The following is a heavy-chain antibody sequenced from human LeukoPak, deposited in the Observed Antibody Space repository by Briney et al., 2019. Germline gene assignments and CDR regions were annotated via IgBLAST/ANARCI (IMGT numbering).Heavy chain of an antibody. CDR3: ARDAKGHGCPDY. CDR1: GFTFSSYW. J-gene: IGHJ4*02. D-gene: IGHD5-24*01. CDR2: ISSSSSYI. V-gene: IGHV3-21*01. Sequence: GGSLRLSCAASGFTFSSYWMHWVRQAPGKGLEWVSFISSSSSYIYYAESVKGRFTISRDNAKNSLYLQMDSLTVDDTAVYYCARDAKGHGCPDYWGQGTLVTVSS.